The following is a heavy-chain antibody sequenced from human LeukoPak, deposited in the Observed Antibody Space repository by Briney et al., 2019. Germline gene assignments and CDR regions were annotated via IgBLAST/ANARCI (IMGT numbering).Heavy chain of an antibody. Sequence: SETLSLTCTVSGGSINNYYWNWIRQPAGKGLEWIGRIYTSGSTNYNPSLKSRVTMSVDTSNNQFSLKLNSVTAADTAVYYCARVHTPMVGHAFDIWGQGTMDTVSS. CDR3: ARVHTPMVGHAFDI. D-gene: IGHD5-18*01. J-gene: IGHJ3*02. V-gene: IGHV4-4*07. CDR2: IYTSGST. CDR1: GGSINNYY.